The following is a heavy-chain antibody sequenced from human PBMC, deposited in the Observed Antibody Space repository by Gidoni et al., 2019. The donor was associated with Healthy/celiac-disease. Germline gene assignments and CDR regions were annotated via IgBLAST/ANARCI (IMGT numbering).Heavy chain of an antibody. Sequence: QVQLVESGGGVVHPGRSLRLSCAASGFTFSSYGMHWVRQAPGKGLEWVAVISYEGSNKNYADSVKGRFTISRDNSKNTLYLQMNSLRAEDTAVYYCAKGHDIVVVVAALDYWGQGTLVTVSS. CDR2: ISYEGSNK. CDR1: GFTFSSYG. D-gene: IGHD2-15*01. CDR3: AKGHDIVVVVAALDY. V-gene: IGHV3-30*18. J-gene: IGHJ4*02.